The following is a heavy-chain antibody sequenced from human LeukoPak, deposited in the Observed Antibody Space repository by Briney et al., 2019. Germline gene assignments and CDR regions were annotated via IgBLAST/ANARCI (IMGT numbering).Heavy chain of an antibody. CDR1: GGSLSRSGYY. Sequence: SETLSLTCSVSGGSLSRSGYYWGWIRQPPGKGLEWIATIHCSANTHYTYYTPSLEGRVTISADTSNNQFSLELRSVAATDTALYYCAKREAGTMRDYWGQGTLVTVSS. CDR2: IHCSANTHYT. J-gene: IGHJ4*02. CDR3: AKREAGTMRDY. D-gene: IGHD6-19*01. V-gene: IGHV4-39*01.